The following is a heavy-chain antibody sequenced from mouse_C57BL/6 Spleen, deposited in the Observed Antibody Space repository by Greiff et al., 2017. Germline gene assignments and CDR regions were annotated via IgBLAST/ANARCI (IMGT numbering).Heavy chain of an antibody. J-gene: IGHJ4*01. CDR2: IRNKANGYST. CDR3: ARSPGVYHAMDD. CDR1: GFTFTDYY. V-gene: IGHV7-3*01. Sequence: EVQRVESGGGLVQPGGSLSLSCAASGFTFTDYYMSWVRQPPGKALEWLGFIRNKANGYSTEYSASVKGRFTISRDNSQSILYLQMNALRAEDSATYYCARSPGVYHAMDDWGQGTSVTVSS.